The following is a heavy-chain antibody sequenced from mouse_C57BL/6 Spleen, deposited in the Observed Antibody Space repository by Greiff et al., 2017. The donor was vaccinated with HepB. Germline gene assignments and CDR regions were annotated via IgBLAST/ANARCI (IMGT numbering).Heavy chain of an antibody. CDR2: IYPGSGNT. V-gene: IGHV1-76*01. D-gene: IGHD3-2*02. J-gene: IGHJ4*01. CDR3: ARSGLSY. CDR1: GYTFTDYY. Sequence: VQLQQSGAELVRPGASVKLSCKASGYTFTDYYINWVKQRPGQGLEWIARIYPGSGNTYYNEKFKGKATLTAEKSSSTAYMQLSSLTSEDSAVYFCARSGLSYWGQGTSVTVSS.